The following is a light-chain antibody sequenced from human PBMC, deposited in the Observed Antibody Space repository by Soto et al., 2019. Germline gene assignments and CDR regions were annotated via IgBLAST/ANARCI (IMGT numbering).Light chain of an antibody. Sequence: IPMTQSPSTLSATAGYIITITCRSSQSISSWFAWHQQQPGKPPNLLIYDASNLASGVQSSFSGSGSGKDSSITISNLQPDDCATYYCQQYENYWTFGQGTKVDI. V-gene: IGKV1-5*01. J-gene: IGKJ1*01. CDR1: QSISSW. CDR2: DAS. CDR3: QQYENYWT.